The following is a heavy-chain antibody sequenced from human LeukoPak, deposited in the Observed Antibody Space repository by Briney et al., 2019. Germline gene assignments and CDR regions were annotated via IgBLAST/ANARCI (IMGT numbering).Heavy chain of an antibody. V-gene: IGHV4-39*01. D-gene: IGHD3-3*01. CDR3: ARPVAGYVFWSGYFANYYYYMDV. Sequence: KPSETLSLTCTVSGGSISSSSYYWGWIRQPPGKGLEWIGSIYYSGSTYYNPSLKSRVTISVDTSKNQFSLKLSSVTAADTAVYYCARPVAGYVFWSGYFANYYYYMDVWGKGTTVTVSS. J-gene: IGHJ6*03. CDR2: IYYSGST. CDR1: GGSISSSSYY.